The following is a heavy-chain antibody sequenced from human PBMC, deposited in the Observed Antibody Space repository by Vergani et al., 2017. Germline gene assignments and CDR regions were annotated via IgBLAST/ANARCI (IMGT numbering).Heavy chain of an antibody. CDR1: RYTFTSYA. Sequence: QVQLVQSGAEVKKPGASVKVSCKASRYTFTSYAMHWVRQAPGQRLEWMGWINAGNGNTKYSQKFQGRVTITRDTSASTAYMELSSLRSEDTAVYYCATGTARWLQFGGFDYWGQGTLVTVSS. D-gene: IGHD5-24*01. J-gene: IGHJ4*02. CDR2: INAGNGNT. CDR3: ATGTARWLQFGGFDY. V-gene: IGHV1-3*01.